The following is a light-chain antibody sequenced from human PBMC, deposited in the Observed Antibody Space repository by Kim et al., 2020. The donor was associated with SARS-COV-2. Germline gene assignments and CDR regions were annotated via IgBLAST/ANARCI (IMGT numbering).Light chain of an antibody. CDR1: QSVSSNY. CDR2: GAS. CDR3: QQYGSSLSLT. Sequence: EIVLTQSPGTLSLSPGERATLSCRASQSVSSNYLAWYQQKPGQAPRVLIYGASSRATGIPDRFSGSGSGTDFTLTISRLEPEDFAVYYCQQYGSSLSLTFGGGTKVDIK. J-gene: IGKJ4*01. V-gene: IGKV3-20*01.